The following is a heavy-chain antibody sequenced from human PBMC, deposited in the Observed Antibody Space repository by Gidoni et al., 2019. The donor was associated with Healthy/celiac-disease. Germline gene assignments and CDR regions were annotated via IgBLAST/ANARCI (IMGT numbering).Heavy chain of an antibody. CDR1: GFTFSSYG. Sequence: QVQLVESGGGVVQPGRSLRLSCAASGFTFSSYGMHWVRQAPGKGLEWVAVISYDGSNKYYADSVKGRFTISRDNSKNTLYLQMNSLRAEDTAVYYCAKAPRSTIFGVVIIPGYYYYGMDVWGQGTTVTVSS. CDR2: ISYDGSNK. J-gene: IGHJ6*02. D-gene: IGHD3-3*01. V-gene: IGHV3-30*18. CDR3: AKAPRSTIFGVVIIPGYYYYGMDV.